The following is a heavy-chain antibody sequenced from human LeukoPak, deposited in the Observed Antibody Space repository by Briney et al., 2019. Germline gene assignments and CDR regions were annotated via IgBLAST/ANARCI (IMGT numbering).Heavy chain of an antibody. CDR3: ARAGWFGEFSTDY. Sequence: PSETLSLACAVYGGSFSGYYWSWIRQPPGKGLEWIGEINHSGSTNYNPSLKSRVTISVDTSKSQFSLKLSSVTAADTAVYYCARAGWFGEFSTDYWGQGTLVTVSS. V-gene: IGHV4-34*01. CDR2: INHSGST. J-gene: IGHJ4*02. D-gene: IGHD3-10*01. CDR1: GGSFSGYY.